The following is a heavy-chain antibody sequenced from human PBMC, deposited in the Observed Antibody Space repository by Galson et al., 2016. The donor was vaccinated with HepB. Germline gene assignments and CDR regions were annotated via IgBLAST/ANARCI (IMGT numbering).Heavy chain of an antibody. CDR3: ARGGSWGVDY. V-gene: IGHV3-23*01. CDR1: GFSFSTYA. Sequence: SLRLSCAASGFSFSTYAMNWVRQAPGKGLEWVSGIDSSGGDTFYADSLKGRFTISRDNSKNTLYLQMNSLGAEDTAVYYCARGGSWGVDYWGQGTLVTVSS. J-gene: IGHJ4*02. D-gene: IGHD1-26*01. CDR2: IDSSGGDT.